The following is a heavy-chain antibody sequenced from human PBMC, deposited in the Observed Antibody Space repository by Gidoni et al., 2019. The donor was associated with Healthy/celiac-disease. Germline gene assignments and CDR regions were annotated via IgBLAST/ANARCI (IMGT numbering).Heavy chain of an antibody. CDR2: IYYSGST. CDR1: GGSLPSIRYY. V-gene: IGHV4-39*07. Sequence: QLQLQESGPGLVQPSEPLSLTCPVPGGSLPSIRYYGGWIRQPPGQGLEWIGSIYYSGSTYYNPSLKSRVTISVDTSKNQFSRKLSAVTAADTAVYYCARGRSPTYSSSWPPFFDYWGQGTLVTVSS. J-gene: IGHJ4*02. CDR3: ARGRSPTYSSSWPPFFDY. D-gene: IGHD6-13*01.